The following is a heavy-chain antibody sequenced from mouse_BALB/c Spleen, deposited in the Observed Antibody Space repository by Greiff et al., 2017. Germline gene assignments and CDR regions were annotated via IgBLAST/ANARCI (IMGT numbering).Heavy chain of an antibody. D-gene: IGHD2-1*01. CDR3: ASPYGNFFAY. J-gene: IGHJ3*01. CDR1: GYSFTSYY. Sequence: VQLKQSGPELMKPGASVKISCKASGYSFTSYYMHWVKQSHGKSLEWIGYIDPFNGGTSYNQKFKGKATLTVDKSSSTAYMHLSSLTSEDSAVYYCASPYGNFFAYWGQGTLVTVSA. CDR2: IDPFNGGT. V-gene: IGHV1S135*01.